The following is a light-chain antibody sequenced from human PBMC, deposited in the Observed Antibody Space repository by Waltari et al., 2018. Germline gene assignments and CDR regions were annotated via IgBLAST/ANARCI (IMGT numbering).Light chain of an antibody. V-gene: IGLV1-40*01. Sequence: QSVLTQPPSVSGAPGPRVPISCTGSGPNIGAGYDVPWYPQVPRAAPKLLIYGSSSRPLGVPDRFFGSPSGTSASLAITGLQAEDEAVYYCQSYDTTLSVVFGGGTKLTVL. CDR2: GSS. CDR1: GPNIGAGYD. CDR3: QSYDTTLSVV. J-gene: IGLJ3*02.